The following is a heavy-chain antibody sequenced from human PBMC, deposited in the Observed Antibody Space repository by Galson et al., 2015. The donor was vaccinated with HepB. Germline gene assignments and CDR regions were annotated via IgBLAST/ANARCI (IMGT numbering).Heavy chain of an antibody. V-gene: IGHV1-46*04. J-gene: IGHJ3*02. CDR3: ARGGGDDAFDI. D-gene: IGHD3-10*01. Sequence: SVKVSCKASGYTFTSYYMHWERQAPGQGLEWMGIINPSGGSTSYAQKLQGRVTMTRDTSTSTVYMELSSLRSEDTAVYYCARGGGDDAFDIWGQGTMVTVSS. CDR2: INPSGGST. CDR1: GYTFTSYY.